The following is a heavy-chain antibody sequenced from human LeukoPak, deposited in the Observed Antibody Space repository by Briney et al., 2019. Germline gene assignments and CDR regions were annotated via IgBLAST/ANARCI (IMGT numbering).Heavy chain of an antibody. CDR3: ARGRSYGFDFDS. D-gene: IGHD5-18*01. CDR1: GVSITTCCYY. J-gene: IGHJ4*02. Sequence: SQTLSPTCDVAGVSITTCCYYWTWILQPPGKGLEWIGYKYYSGSTRYNSSLRSRLTISLGSSKNQFSLRLTSVTAADTAVYYCARGRSYGFDFDSWGPGTLVIVSS. V-gene: IGHV4-61*01. CDR2: KYYSGST.